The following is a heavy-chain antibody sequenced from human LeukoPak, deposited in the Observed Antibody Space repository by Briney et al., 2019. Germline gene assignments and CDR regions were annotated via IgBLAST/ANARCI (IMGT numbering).Heavy chain of an antibody. CDR3: AKDAHHLMEHFDY. V-gene: IGHV3-23*01. CDR2: IGISGGST. J-gene: IGHJ4*02. Sequence: PGGSLRLSCAASGFTFSSSAMSWVRQAPGKGLEWVSGIGISGGSTYYADSVKGRFTISRDNSKNTLYLQMNSPRAEDTAVYYCAKDAHHLMEHFDYWGQGTLVTVSS. D-gene: IGHD2-8*01. CDR1: GFTFSSSA.